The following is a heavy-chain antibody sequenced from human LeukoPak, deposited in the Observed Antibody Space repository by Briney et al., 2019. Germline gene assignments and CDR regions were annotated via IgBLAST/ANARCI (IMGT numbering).Heavy chain of an antibody. CDR1: GYTFTGYY. V-gene: IGHV1-2*02. CDR3: ARRTRIVGATAFDY. D-gene: IGHD1-26*01. J-gene: IGHJ4*02. Sequence: GASVKVSCKASGYTFTGYYMHWVRQAPGQGLEWMGWINPNSGGTNYAQKFQGRVTMTRDTSISTAYMELSRLRSDDTAVYYCARRTRIVGATAFDYWGQGTLVTVSS. CDR2: INPNSGGT.